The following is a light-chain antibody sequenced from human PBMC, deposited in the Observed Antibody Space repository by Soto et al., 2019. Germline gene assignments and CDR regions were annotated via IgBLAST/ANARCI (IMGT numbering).Light chain of an antibody. J-gene: IGKJ4*01. V-gene: IGKV3-15*01. Sequence: EIVMTQSPATLSVSPGERVTLSCRASQSVNSNLAWYQQKPGQTPKLLIYVASTRATGIPARFSGSGSGTEFTLTISSRQSEDFAMYYCQQYNAWPLTCGGGTKVEFK. CDR1: QSVNSN. CDR3: QQYNAWPLT. CDR2: VAS.